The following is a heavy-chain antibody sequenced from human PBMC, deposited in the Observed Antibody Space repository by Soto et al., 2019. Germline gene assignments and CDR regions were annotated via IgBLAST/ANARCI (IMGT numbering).Heavy chain of an antibody. CDR2: IYPGDSDT. CDR1: GYXFTSYW. D-gene: IGHD6-13*01. V-gene: IGHV5-51*01. J-gene: IGHJ4*02. CDR3: ARHRRLPGYSRSWPDY. Sequence: PXEXLKIYCKCSGYXFTSYWVVWVRHMPGKGLEWMGIIYPGDSDTRYRPSFQGQVNISAEKSISTAYLQWSSLKASETAMYYCARHRRLPGYSRSWPDYWGQGTLVTVSS.